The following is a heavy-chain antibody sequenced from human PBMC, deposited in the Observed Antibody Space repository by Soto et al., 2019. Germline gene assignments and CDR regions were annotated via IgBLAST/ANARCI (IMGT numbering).Heavy chain of an antibody. CDR3: ARGYEQQLPNDY. CDR2: IIPIFGIA. V-gene: IGHV1-69*02. J-gene: IGHJ4*02. D-gene: IGHD6-13*01. CDR1: GGTFSSYT. Sequence: ASVKVSCKASGGTFSSYTISWVRQAPGQGLEWMGRIIPIFGIANYAQKFKGRVTMTRDTSTSTVYMELSSLRFEDTAVYYCARGYEQQLPNDYWGQGTLVTVSS.